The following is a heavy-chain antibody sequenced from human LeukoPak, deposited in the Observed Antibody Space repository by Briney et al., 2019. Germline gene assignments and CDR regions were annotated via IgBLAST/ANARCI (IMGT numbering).Heavy chain of an antibody. CDR1: GFTFKTYA. Sequence: GGSLRLSCAASGFTFKTYAMNWVRQVPGKGPEWVSSMSGSGSSTDYADSVKGRFTISRDNSKNTLYLQMNSLRAEDTALYYWAKEAGGRAGGAIYFAFGGQGVLVPVSS. V-gene: IGHV3-23*01. D-gene: IGHD3-10*01. CDR2: MSGSGSST. CDR3: AKEAGGRAGGAIYFAF. J-gene: IGHJ4*02.